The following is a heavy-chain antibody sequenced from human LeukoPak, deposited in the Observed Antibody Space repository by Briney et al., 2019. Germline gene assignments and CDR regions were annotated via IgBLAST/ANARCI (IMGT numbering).Heavy chain of an antibody. J-gene: IGHJ4*02. D-gene: IGHD1-7*01. CDR2: ISWNSNSI. CDR1: GFTFNDYA. V-gene: IGHV3-9*01. Sequence: PGGSLRLSCAVSGFTFNDYAMRWVRQAPGKGLEWASSISWNSNSIGYVDSVKGRFIISRDNAKNSLYLQMNSLRAEDTALYYCAKDRGTFRWGSSAFDYWGQGTLVTVSS. CDR3: AKDRGTFRWGSSAFDY.